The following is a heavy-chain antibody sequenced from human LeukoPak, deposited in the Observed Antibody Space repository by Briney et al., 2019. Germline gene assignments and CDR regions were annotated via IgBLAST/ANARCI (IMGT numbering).Heavy chain of an antibody. CDR1: GYSFTNSW. Sequence: GESLKISCKASGYSFTNSWIGWVRQMPGKGLEWMGLINPRDSNIKYSPSFQGQVTISADKSISTAFLQWSSLKASDTAMYYCARTRYGASDYWGQGTLVIVSS. D-gene: IGHD4-17*01. CDR2: INPRDSNI. J-gene: IGHJ4*02. V-gene: IGHV5-51*01. CDR3: ARTRYGASDY.